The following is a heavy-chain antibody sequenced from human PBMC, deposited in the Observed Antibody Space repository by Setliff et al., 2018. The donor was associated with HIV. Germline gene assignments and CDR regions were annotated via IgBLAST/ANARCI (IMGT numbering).Heavy chain of an antibody. CDR3: ARDEPKNTEAAPAY. V-gene: IGHV4-59*01. D-gene: IGHD6-6*01. CDR1: GDSISNYY. J-gene: IGHJ4*02. Sequence: PSETLSLTCIVSGDSISNYYWNWIRQPPGKGPEWIGFIYDSGSTAYNPSLRSRVSISVDTSKNEFSLQLRSVTAADTAVYYCARDEPKNTEAAPAYWGQGTLVTVSS. CDR2: IYDSGST.